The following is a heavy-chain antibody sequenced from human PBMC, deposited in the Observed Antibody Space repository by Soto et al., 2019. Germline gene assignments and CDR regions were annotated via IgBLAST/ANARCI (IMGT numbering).Heavy chain of an antibody. V-gene: IGHV3-23*01. CDR2: ISGSGGST. D-gene: IGHD6-13*01. J-gene: IGHJ4*02. CDR3: AKVRDSTNYYFDY. CDR1: GFTFSSYA. Sequence: GESLKISCAASGFTFSSYAMSWVRQAPGKGLEWVSAISGSGGSTYYADSVKGRFTISRDNSKNTLYLQMNSLRAEDTAVYYCAKVRDSTNYYFDYWGQGTLVTVSS.